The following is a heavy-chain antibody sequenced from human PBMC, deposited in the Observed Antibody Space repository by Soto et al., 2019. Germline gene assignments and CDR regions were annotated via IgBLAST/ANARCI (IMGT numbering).Heavy chain of an antibody. CDR2: IRGFSPYT. V-gene: IGHV3-21*01. D-gene: IGHD3-10*01. J-gene: IGHJ6*02. CDR1: GSTFSTYT. Sequence: LRLSCISSGSTFSTYTMNWVRQAPGKGLEWVSGIRGFSPYTFYAESVKGRFTISRDNAKNSLYLQMNSLRAEDTAVYYCARDRGYDAHDYYYNALEVWGQGTTVTVSS. CDR3: ARDRGYDAHDYYYNALEV.